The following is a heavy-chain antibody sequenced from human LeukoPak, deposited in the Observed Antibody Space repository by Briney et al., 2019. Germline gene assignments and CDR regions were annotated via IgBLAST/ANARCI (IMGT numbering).Heavy chain of an antibody. CDR1: GFTFDDYA. D-gene: IGHD3-10*01. CDR2: IKWYSGSI. J-gene: IGHJ5*02. Sequence: YLRLSCAASGFTFDDYAMDGVRPAPGKGLEWVSGIKWYSGSIGYADSVKGRFPISRDNAKNSLYLQMNSLRAEDTALYYCAKDTYYYGSGSNWFDPWGQGTLVTVSS. V-gene: IGHV3-9*01. CDR3: AKDTYYYGSGSNWFDP.